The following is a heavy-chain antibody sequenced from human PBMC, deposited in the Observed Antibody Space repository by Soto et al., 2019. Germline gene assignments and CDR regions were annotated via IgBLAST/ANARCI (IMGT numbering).Heavy chain of an antibody. CDR3: AREGYSHGSTFYF. J-gene: IGHJ4*02. Sequence: QVQLVQSGAEGKKPGSSVKVSCKASGGTFSSYAISWVRQAPGQGLEWMGGIIPIFGTANYAQKFQGRVTITADESTSTAYMELRRLRSEDTAVYYCAREGYSHGSTFYFCGQGTLVTVSS. D-gene: IGHD6-13*01. CDR1: GGTFSSYA. CDR2: IIPIFGTA. V-gene: IGHV1-69*01.